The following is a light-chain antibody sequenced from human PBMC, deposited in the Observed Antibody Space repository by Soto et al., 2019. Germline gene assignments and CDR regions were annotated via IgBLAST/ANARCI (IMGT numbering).Light chain of an antibody. CDR2: LGS. J-gene: IGKJ4*01. Sequence: MTQSPPSLSVSVGDRVTITCQASQDISNYLHWFQQKPGKAPQLLIYLGSNRSSGVPDRFSGSGSGTDFTLKISRVEAEDVGVYYCMQALQTPAFGGGTKVDIK. CDR1: QDISNY. CDR3: MQALQTPA. V-gene: IGKV2-28*01.